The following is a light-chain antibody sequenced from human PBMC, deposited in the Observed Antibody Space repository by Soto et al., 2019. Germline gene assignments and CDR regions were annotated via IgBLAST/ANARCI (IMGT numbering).Light chain of an antibody. V-gene: IGKV3-11*01. CDR1: QSVSSY. Sequence: EIVLTQSPATLSLSPGERATLSCRASQSVSSYLAWYQQKPGQAPSLLIYDASNRATGIPARFSGSGSGTDFTLTISSLEPEDFAVYYCQQRSNWPPYTVGGGTKVEIK. CDR2: DAS. CDR3: QQRSNWPPYT. J-gene: IGKJ4*01.